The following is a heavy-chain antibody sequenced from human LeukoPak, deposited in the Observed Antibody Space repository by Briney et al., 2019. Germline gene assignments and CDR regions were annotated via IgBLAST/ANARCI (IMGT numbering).Heavy chain of an antibody. V-gene: IGHV3-48*01. CDR1: GFSISSYS. J-gene: IGHJ5*02. D-gene: IGHD3-22*01. CDR3: ARDHSGGYYDSSGYHNP. CDR2: ISRRTSTR. Sequence: GGSLRLSCVASGFSISSYSMNWVRQAPGKGLEWVSYISRRTSTRYYADSVKGRFTISRDNAKNSLYLQMNSLRAEDTAVYYCARDHSGGYYDSSGYHNPWGQGTLVTVSS.